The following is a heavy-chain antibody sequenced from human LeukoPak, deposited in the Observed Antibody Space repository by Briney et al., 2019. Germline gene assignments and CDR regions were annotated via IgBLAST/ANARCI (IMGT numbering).Heavy chain of an antibody. CDR2: INAGNGNT. J-gene: IGHJ4*02. Sequence: ASVKVSCKASGYTFTSYAMHWVRQAPGQRLEWMGWINAGNGNTKYSQKFQGRVTITRDTSTSTAYMELRSLRSDDTAVYYCARFSITIFGVANFDYWGQGTLVTVSS. D-gene: IGHD3-3*01. CDR1: GYTFTSYA. CDR3: ARFSITIFGVANFDY. V-gene: IGHV1-3*01.